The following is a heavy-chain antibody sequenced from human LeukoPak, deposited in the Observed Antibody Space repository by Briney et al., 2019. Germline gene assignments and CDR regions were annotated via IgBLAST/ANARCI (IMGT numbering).Heavy chain of an antibody. J-gene: IGHJ5*02. V-gene: IGHV4-61*02. Sequence: KPSETLSLTCTVSGGSISSGSYYWSWIRQPAGKGLEWIGRIYTTGSTNYNPSLKSRVTISVDTSKNQFSLKLSSVTAADSAMYYCARRDALLYNWFDPWGQGTLVTVSS. CDR3: ARRDALLYNWFDP. CDR1: GGSISSGSYY. D-gene: IGHD2/OR15-2a*01. CDR2: IYTTGST.